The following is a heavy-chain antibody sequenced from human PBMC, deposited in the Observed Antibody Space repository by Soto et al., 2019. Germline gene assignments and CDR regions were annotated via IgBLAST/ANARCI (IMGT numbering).Heavy chain of an antibody. V-gene: IGHV3-15*07. Sequence: EVQLVESGGGLVKPGGSLRLSCAASGLTFSNAWMNWVRQAPGKGLEWVGRIKSKTDGGTTDYAAPVKGRITISRDDSKNTLYLQMNSLKTEDTAVYYCTTDQNWNHPYYYYGMDVWGQGTTVTVSS. J-gene: IGHJ6*02. CDR2: IKSKTDGGTT. CDR3: TTDQNWNHPYYYYGMDV. CDR1: GLTFSNAW. D-gene: IGHD1-1*01.